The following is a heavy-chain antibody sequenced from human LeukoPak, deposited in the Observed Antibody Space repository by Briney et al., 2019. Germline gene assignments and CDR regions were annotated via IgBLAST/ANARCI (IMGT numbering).Heavy chain of an antibody. CDR2: IIPIFGTA. CDR3: ARARTTLTMVRGSPSPGWFDP. D-gene: IGHD3-10*01. Sequence: GASVKVSCKASGGTFRSYAISWVRQAPGQGLEWMGGIIPIFGTANYAQKFQGRVTITADESTSTAYMELSSLRSEDTAVYYCARARTTLTMVRGSPSPGWFDPWGQGTLVTVSS. J-gene: IGHJ5*02. V-gene: IGHV1-69*13. CDR1: GGTFRSYA.